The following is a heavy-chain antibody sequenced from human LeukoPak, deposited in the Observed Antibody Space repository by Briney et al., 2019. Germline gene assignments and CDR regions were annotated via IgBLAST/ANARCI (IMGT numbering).Heavy chain of an antibody. Sequence: GASVKVSCKVSGYTLTELSMHWVRQAPGKGLEWMGGFDPEDGETIYAQKLQGRVTMTTDTSTSTAYMELSRLRSDDTAVYYCARGSGIRYFDWLREGGSYIYNWFDPWGQGTLVTVSS. CDR3: ARGSGIRYFDWLREGGSYIYNWFDP. J-gene: IGHJ5*02. V-gene: IGHV1-24*01. D-gene: IGHD3-9*01. CDR2: FDPEDGET. CDR1: GYTLTELS.